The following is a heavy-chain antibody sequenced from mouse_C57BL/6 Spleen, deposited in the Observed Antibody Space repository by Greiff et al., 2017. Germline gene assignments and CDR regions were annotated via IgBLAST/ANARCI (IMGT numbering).Heavy chain of an antibody. Sequence: QVQLQQSGPELVKPGASVKISCKASGYAFSSSWMNWVKQRPGKGLEWIGRIYPGDGDTNYNGKFKGKATLTADKSSSTAYMQLSSLTSEDSAVYFCARSVYDYDGDYWGQGTSVTVSS. J-gene: IGHJ4*01. CDR3: ARSVYDYDGDY. D-gene: IGHD2-4*01. V-gene: IGHV1-82*01. CDR2: IYPGDGDT. CDR1: GYAFSSSW.